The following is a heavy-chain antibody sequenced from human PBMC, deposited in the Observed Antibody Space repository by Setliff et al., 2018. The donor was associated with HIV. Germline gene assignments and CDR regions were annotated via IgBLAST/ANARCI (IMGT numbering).Heavy chain of an antibody. CDR3: ARDAGIPVVRGRWPHDYTFWSGSTRFDP. CDR1: GGTFSSYA. D-gene: IGHD3-3*01. CDR2: IIPSLGIA. J-gene: IGHJ5*02. Sequence: ASVKVSCKASGGTFSSYAIKWVRQAPGQGLECMGEIIPSLGIASYAQKFEGRVTITADKSTSTAYMELSGLRFEDTAVYYCARDAGIPVVRGRWPHDYTFWSGSTRFDPWGQGTLVTVSS. V-gene: IGHV1-69*10.